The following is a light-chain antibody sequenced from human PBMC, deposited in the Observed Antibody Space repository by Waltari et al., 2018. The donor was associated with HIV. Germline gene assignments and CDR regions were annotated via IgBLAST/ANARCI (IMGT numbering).Light chain of an antibody. J-gene: IGLJ3*02. Sequence: QSVLTQPPSASGTPGQRVTISCSGSSSNIGRSNVYWYQQVPETAPNLLMYGNNQRPSGVPDRFSGSQSGTSASLAISGLRSEDEADYYCAAWDDSLSGRVFGGGTKLTVL. V-gene: IGLV1-47*01. CDR1: SSNIGRSN. CDR3: AAWDDSLSGRV. CDR2: GNN.